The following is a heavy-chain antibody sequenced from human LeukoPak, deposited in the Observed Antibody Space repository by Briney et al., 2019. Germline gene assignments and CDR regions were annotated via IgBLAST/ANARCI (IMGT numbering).Heavy chain of an antibody. CDR1: GYTFTSYD. V-gene: IGHV1-8*03. CDR2: MNPNSGNT. D-gene: IGHD4-17*01. Sequence: ASVKVSCKASGYTFTSYDINWVRQATGQGLEWMGWMNPNSGNTGYAQKFQGRVTITRNTSISTAYMELSSLRSEDTAMYYCAKTYGASAGDAFDIWGQGTMVTVSS. J-gene: IGHJ3*02. CDR3: AKTYGASAGDAFDI.